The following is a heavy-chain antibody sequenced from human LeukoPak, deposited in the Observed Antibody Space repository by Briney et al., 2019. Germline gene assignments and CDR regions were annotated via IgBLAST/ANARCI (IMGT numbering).Heavy chain of an antibody. CDR1: GFTFSSYS. V-gene: IGHV3-48*01. J-gene: IGHJ3*01. CDR3: ARDSHYYGSGSPAFDL. D-gene: IGHD3-10*01. Sequence: GGSLRLSCEASGFTFSSYSMNWVRQAPGKGLEWVSYISFSSATIHYVDSVKGRFTISRDNAKNSLYLQLNSLRAEDTALYYCARDSHYYGSGSPAFDLWGRGTMVTVSS. CDR2: ISFSSATI.